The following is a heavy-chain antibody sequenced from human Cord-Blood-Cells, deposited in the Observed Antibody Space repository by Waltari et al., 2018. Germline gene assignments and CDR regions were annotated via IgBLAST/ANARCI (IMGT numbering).Heavy chain of an antibody. CDR3: ASSIWNDLGAFDS. Sequence: QVQLVQSGAEVKKPGASVKVSCKASGYTFTSYAMHWVRQAPGQRLEWMGWNNAGNGNQKYSQKFQGRVTITRDTSASTAYMERSSLRSEDTAVYYWASSIWNDLGAFDSWGQGTMVTVSS. J-gene: IGHJ3*02. V-gene: IGHV1-3*01. D-gene: IGHD1-1*01. CDR1: GYTFTSYA. CDR2: NNAGNGNQ.